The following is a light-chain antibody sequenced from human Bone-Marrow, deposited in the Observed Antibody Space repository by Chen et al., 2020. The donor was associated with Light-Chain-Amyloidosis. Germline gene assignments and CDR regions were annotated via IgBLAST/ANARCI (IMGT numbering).Light chain of an antibody. V-gene: IGLV2-14*01. CDR2: EVT. CDR1: SSYVGGDNH. J-gene: IGLJ1*01. CDR3: SSYTITNTLV. Sequence: QSALTQPASVSGSPGQSIPISCTGTSSYVGGDNHVSWYQQHPDKAPKLMIYEVTNRPSWVPDRFSGSKSDNTASLTISGLQTEDEADYFCSSYTITNTLVFGSGTRVTVL.